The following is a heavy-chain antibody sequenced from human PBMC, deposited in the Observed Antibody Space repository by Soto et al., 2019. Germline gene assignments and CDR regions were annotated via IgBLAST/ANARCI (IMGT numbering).Heavy chain of an antibody. Sequence: QVQLQESGPGLVKPSETLSLTCTVSGGSISSYYWSWIRQPPGKGLEWIGYIYYSGSTNYNPSLKSRVTISVDTSKNQFSLKLSSVTAADTAVYYCARFYDFWSGYYIGWFDPWGQGTLVTVSS. CDR1: GGSISSYY. J-gene: IGHJ5*02. CDR2: IYYSGST. V-gene: IGHV4-59*01. CDR3: ARFYDFWSGYYIGWFDP. D-gene: IGHD3-3*01.